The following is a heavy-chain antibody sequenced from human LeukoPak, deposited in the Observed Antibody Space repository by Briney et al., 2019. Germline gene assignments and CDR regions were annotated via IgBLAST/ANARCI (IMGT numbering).Heavy chain of an antibody. Sequence: GGSLRLSCAASGFTFSSSARSWVRLAPGKGLGWVSAIDDGSETTYYADSVKGRFTISRDHSKNTLYLQLTSLRVEDTAVYYCAKVATWTYFDSWGQGTLVTVSS. CDR2: IDDGSETT. D-gene: IGHD3/OR15-3a*01. J-gene: IGHJ4*02. CDR3: AKVATWTYFDS. V-gene: IGHV3-23*01. CDR1: GFTFSSSA.